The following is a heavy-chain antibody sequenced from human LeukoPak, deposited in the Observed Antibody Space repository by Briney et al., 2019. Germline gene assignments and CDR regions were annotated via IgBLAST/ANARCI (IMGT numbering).Heavy chain of an antibody. D-gene: IGHD3-3*01. CDR2: IYSGGST. Sequence: GGSLRLSCAASGFTVSSNYMSWVRQAPGKGLEWVSVIYSGGSTYYADSVKGRFTISRDNSKNTLYLQMNSLRAEDTAVYYCARGRFLEWLDVWGKGTTVTVSS. J-gene: IGHJ6*04. CDR3: ARGRFLEWLDV. CDR1: GFTVSSNY. V-gene: IGHV3-53*01.